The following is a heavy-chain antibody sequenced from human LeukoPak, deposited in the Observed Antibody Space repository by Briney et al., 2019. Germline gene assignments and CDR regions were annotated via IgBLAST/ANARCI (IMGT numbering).Heavy chain of an antibody. CDR3: AREGRDGYGWFDP. J-gene: IGHJ5*02. V-gene: IGHV4-4*02. CDR1: GGSISSSNW. D-gene: IGHD5-24*01. Sequence: SETLSLTCAVSGGSISSSNWWSWVRQPPGKGLEWIGYIYYSGSTNYNPSLKSRVTISVDTSKNQFSLKLSSVTAADTAVYYCAREGRDGYGWFDPWGQGTLVTVSS. CDR2: IYYSGST.